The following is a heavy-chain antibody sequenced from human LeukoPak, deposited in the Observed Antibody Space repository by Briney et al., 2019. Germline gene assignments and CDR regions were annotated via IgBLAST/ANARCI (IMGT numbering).Heavy chain of an antibody. J-gene: IGHJ4*02. Sequence: GGSLRLSCAASGFTFSSYSMNWVRQAPGKGLEWVSSISSSSSYIHYADSVKGRFTISRDNAKNSLHLQMNSLRAEDTAVYYCARDPRYSGSYYFDYWGQGTLVTVSS. V-gene: IGHV3-21*01. D-gene: IGHD1-26*01. CDR2: ISSSSSYI. CDR3: ARDPRYSGSYYFDY. CDR1: GFTFSSYS.